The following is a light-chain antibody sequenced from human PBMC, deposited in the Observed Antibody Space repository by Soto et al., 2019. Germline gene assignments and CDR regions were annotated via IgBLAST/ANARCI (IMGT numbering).Light chain of an antibody. CDR2: DAS. CDR3: QQRSNWPLT. V-gene: IGKV3-11*01. CDR1: QSVSSSY. Sequence: VVLTQSPATLSLSPGERGTLSCGASQSVSSSYVAWYQHKPGLAPRLLIHDASNRATGIPARFSGSGSGTDFTLTISSLDPEDFAVYYCQQRSNWPLTFGGGTKVDIK. J-gene: IGKJ4*01.